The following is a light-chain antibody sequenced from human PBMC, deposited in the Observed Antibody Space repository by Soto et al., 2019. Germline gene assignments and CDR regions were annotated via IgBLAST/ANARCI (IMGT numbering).Light chain of an antibody. J-gene: IGLJ3*02. V-gene: IGLV1-36*01. CDR1: ASNIGKNG. CDR2: YDD. Sequence: QSVLTQPPSVSGAPGQGVTISCSGIASNIGKNGVNWYQQLPGKAPKLVVYYDDLLASGVSDRFSGSNSGTSASLAISGLQSEDEADYFCAAWDDGLNGLVFGGGTKLTVL. CDR3: AAWDDGLNGLV.